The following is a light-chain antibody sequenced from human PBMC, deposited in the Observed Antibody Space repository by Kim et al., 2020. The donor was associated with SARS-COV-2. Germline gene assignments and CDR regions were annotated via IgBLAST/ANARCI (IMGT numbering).Light chain of an antibody. Sequence: PGDRATPSCRASQSVSSNYLAWYQQKPGQAPRLLIYGASSRATGIPDRFSGSGSGTDFTLTITRLEPEDFAVYYCQQYSSSPATFGQGTKVDIK. CDR3: QQYSSSPAT. CDR1: QSVSSNY. V-gene: IGKV3-20*01. J-gene: IGKJ1*01. CDR2: GAS.